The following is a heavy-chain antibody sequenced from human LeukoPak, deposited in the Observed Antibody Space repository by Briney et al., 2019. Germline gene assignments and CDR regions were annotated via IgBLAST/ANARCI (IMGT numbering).Heavy chain of an antibody. CDR3: ATSRDGYNCFDY. Sequence: ASVKVSCKAPGYTFTGYYMHWVRQAPGQGLEWMGWINPNSGGTNYAQKFQGRVTMTRDTSISTAYMELSRLRSDDTAVYYCATSRDGYNCFDYWGQGTLVTVSS. J-gene: IGHJ4*02. D-gene: IGHD5-24*01. CDR2: INPNSGGT. V-gene: IGHV1-2*02. CDR1: GYTFTGYY.